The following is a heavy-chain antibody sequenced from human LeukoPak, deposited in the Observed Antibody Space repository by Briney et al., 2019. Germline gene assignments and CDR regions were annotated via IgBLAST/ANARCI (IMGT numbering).Heavy chain of an antibody. CDR1: GFTYSHYG. J-gene: IGHJ4*02. CDR2: ISSSSSYI. D-gene: IGHD6-19*01. V-gene: IGHV3-21*04. CDR3: ARVTSEGIAEAGTEDNYFDY. Sequence: GGSLRLSCVASGFTYSHYGMNWVRQAPGKGLEWVSSISSSSSYIYYADSVKGRFTISRDNAKNSLYLQMNSLRAEDTAVYYCARVTSEGIAEAGTEDNYFDYWGQGTLATVSS.